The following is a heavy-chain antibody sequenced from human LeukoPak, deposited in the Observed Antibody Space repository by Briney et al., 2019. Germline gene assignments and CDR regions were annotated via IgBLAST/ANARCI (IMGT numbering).Heavy chain of an antibody. Sequence: QSGGSLRLSCAASGFTFSSYAMNWVRQAPGKGLEWVSSGHSDGTSYYADSVKGPFTVSRDNSKNTLSLQMNSLRAEDTAVYYCAKGSRIAARPTIWFDSWGQGTLVTVSS. V-gene: IGHV3-23*01. CDR3: AKGSRIAARPTIWFDS. CDR2: SGHSDGTS. D-gene: IGHD6-6*01. CDR1: GFTFSSYA. J-gene: IGHJ5*01.